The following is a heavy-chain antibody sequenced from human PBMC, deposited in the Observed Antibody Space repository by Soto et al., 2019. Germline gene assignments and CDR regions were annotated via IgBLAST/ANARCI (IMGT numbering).Heavy chain of an antibody. CDR2: ISYDGSNK. J-gene: IGHJ3*02. V-gene: IGHV3-30*18. CDR1: GFTFSSYG. CDR3: ANLKTTVVTPRWNDAFDI. D-gene: IGHD4-17*01. Sequence: QVQLVESGGGVVQPGRALRLSCAASGFTFSSYGMHWVRQAPGKGLEWVAGISYDGSNKYYADSVKGRFTISRDNSKNTLYLQMHSLRAEDTSVYYCANLKTTVVTPRWNDAFDIWGQWTMVTVSS.